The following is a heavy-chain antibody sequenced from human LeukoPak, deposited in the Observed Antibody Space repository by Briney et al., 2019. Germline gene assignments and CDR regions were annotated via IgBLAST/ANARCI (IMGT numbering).Heavy chain of an antibody. D-gene: IGHD1-26*01. V-gene: IGHV1-24*01. Sequence: GASVKVSRKVSGYTLTELSMHWVGQAPGKGGEGMGGFDPEDGETIYAQKFQGRVTMTEDTSTDTAYMELSSLRSEDPAVYYCAIWRWELPYFDYWGQGTLVTVSS. J-gene: IGHJ4*02. CDR3: AIWRWELPYFDY. CDR1: GYTLTELS. CDR2: FDPEDGET.